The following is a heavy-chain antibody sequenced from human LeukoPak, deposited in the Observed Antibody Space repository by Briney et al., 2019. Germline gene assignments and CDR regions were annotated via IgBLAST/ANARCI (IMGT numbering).Heavy chain of an antibody. V-gene: IGHV3-23*01. J-gene: IGHJ4*02. D-gene: IGHD3-16*02. CDR2: ISGSGGST. Sequence: GESLRLSCAASGFTFSSYAMSWVRQAPGKGLEWVSAISGSGGSTYYADSVKGRFTISRDNSKNTLYLQMNSLRAEDTAVYYCATPLYDYVWGSYRYWGQGTLVTVTS. CDR1: GFTFSSYA. CDR3: ATPLYDYVWGSYRY.